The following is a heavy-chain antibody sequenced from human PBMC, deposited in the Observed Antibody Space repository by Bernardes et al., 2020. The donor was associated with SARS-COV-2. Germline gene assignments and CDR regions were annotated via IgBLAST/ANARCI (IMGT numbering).Heavy chain of an antibody. CDR1: GFTFDDYA. J-gene: IGHJ5*02. CDR2: ISWNSGSI. V-gene: IGHV3-9*01. D-gene: IGHD4-17*01. Sequence: GGSLRLSCAASGFTFDDYAMHWVRQAPGKGLEWVSGISWNSGSIGYADSVKGRFTISRDNAKNSLYLQMNSLRAEDTALYHCARDWTSDYGDYGWFDPWGQGTLVTVSS. CDR3: ARDWTSDYGDYGWFDP.